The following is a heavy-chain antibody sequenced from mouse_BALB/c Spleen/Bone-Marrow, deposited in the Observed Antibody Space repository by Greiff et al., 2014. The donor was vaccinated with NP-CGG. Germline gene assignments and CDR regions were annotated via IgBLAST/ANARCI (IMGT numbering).Heavy chain of an antibody. J-gene: IGHJ2*01. CDR1: GYSFTGYT. CDR3: ARSPPYGGYMDY. CDR2: FNPYNGGA. V-gene: IGHV1-18*01. D-gene: IGHD1-1*01. Sequence: EVQLQQSRPPLSNPKHSLKISCKASGYSFTGYTMSWLKPRYPKNLLWFVLFNPYNGGASYNPKFKSQATLTVDKSSSTVYMELLSVTTEDTAVYYCARSPPYGGYMDYWGQGTTLTVSS.